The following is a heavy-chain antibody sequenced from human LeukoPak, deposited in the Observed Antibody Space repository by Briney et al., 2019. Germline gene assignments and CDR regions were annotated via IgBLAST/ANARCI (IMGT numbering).Heavy chain of an antibody. D-gene: IGHD6-19*01. J-gene: IGHJ4*02. V-gene: IGHV3-23*01. CDR1: GFTLSSYA. CDR2: ISGSGGTT. CDR3: ATRRPSSDWYYFDS. Sequence: PGGSLRLSCAASGFTLSSYAMTWVRQAPGRGLEWVSTISGSGGTTYYADSVKGRFTISRDNSKNTLYVQLNSLRAEDTAVYYCATRRPSSDWYYFDSWGQGTLVTVSS.